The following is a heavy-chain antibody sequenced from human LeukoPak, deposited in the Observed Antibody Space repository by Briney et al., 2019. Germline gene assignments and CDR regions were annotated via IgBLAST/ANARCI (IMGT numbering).Heavy chain of an antibody. J-gene: IGHJ6*03. CDR2: IYYSGST. Sequence: SETLSLTCTVSGGSISSYYWSWIRQPPGKGLEWIGSIYYSGSTYYNPSLKSRVTISVDTSKNQFSLKLSSVTAADTAVYYCARSGSGSLFRSNYYYYMDVWGKGTTVTVSS. D-gene: IGHD3-10*01. V-gene: IGHV4-39*07. CDR3: ARSGSGSLFRSNYYYYMDV. CDR1: GGSISSYY.